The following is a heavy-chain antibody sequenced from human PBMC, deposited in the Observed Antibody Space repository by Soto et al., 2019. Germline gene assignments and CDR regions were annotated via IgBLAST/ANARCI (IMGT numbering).Heavy chain of an antibody. J-gene: IGHJ4*02. CDR3: ARRYGGNLDY. D-gene: IGHD2-15*01. CDR1: GGSISSYY. Sequence: QVQLQESGPGLVKPSETLSLTCTVSGGSISSYYWSWIRQPPGKGLEWIGYIYYSGSTNYNPSLKIRVTIPVDTSKTHFSLKLSSVTAADTAVYYCARRYGGNLDYWGQGTLFTVSS. CDR2: IYYSGST. V-gene: IGHV4-59*08.